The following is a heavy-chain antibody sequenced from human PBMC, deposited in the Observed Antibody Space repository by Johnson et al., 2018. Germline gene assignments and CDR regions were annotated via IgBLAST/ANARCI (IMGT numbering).Heavy chain of an antibody. CDR1: GFTFGDYA. Sequence: VQLVQSGGGLVKXGRSLRLSCTASGFTFGDYAMSWFRQAPGKGLEWVGFIRSKAYGGTTDYAASVKGRFTISRDDSKSIAYLQMNSLKTQDTAVYYCTRDTYYYAVWVNYYGMDVWGQGTTVTVSS. V-gene: IGHV3-49*05. D-gene: IGHD3-10*01. CDR3: TRDTYYYAVWVNYYGMDV. CDR2: IRSKAYGGTT. J-gene: IGHJ6*02.